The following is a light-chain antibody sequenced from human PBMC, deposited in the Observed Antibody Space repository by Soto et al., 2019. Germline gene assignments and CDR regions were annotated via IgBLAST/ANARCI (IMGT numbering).Light chain of an antibody. CDR1: QTVASNY. CDR2: GAT. V-gene: IGKV3-20*01. J-gene: IGKJ3*01. Sequence: EFVLTQSAGTLSLSPGSRATLSCRASQTVASNYLAWYQQRPGQAPRLLIYGATSRATGIPDRFSGSGSGTDFTLTLRRLEPEDVAVYYCQQYGRSPFTFGPGTKVDIK. CDR3: QQYGRSPFT.